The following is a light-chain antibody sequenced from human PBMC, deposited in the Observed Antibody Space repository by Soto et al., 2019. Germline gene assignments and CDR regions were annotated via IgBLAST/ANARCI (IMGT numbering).Light chain of an antibody. CDR1: QSVSSSY. CDR2: GAS. V-gene: IGKV3-20*01. CDR3: QQYGSSPLFT. Sequence: EIVLTQSPGTLSLSPGERATLSCRASQSVSSSYLAWYQQKPGQAPRLLIHGASARATGIPDRFSSSGSGTDFTLILSRLEPVDFDCYYCQQYGSSPLFTFGPGAKVDIK. J-gene: IGKJ3*01.